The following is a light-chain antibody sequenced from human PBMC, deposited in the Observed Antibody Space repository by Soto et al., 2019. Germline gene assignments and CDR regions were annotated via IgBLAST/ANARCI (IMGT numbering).Light chain of an antibody. J-gene: IGLJ2*01. Sequence: QSVLTQPPSASGSPGQSVTISCTGTSSDVGGYDYVSWYQQHPGKAPKLMIYEVNNRPSGVSSRFSGSKSGNTASLTISGLQTEDEADYYCSSFTTSSTLVVFGGGTKLTVL. V-gene: IGLV2-14*01. CDR3: SSFTTSSTLVV. CDR1: SSDVGGYDY. CDR2: EVN.